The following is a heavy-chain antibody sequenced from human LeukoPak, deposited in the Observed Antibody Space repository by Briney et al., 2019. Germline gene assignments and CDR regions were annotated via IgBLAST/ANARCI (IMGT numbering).Heavy chain of an antibody. V-gene: IGHV4-4*02. J-gene: IGHJ6*03. CDR3: ARHYSGSYYMDV. Sequence: SGTLSLTCAVSGGSISSSFWWSWVRQPPGKGLEWIGEIYHSGSTNYKPSLRSRVTISVDKSKNQFSLKLSSVTAADTAVYYCARHYSGSYYMDVWGKGTTVTISS. CDR1: GGSISSSFW. D-gene: IGHD1-26*01. CDR2: IYHSGST.